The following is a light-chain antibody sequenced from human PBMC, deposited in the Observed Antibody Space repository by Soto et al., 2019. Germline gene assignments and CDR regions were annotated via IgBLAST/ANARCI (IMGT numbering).Light chain of an antibody. CDR2: GGT. V-gene: IGLV2-23*01. J-gene: IGLJ2*01. CDR3: SSYAGRVV. CDR1: SSDVGSYNL. Sequence: QSVLTQPASVSGSPGQSITISCTGTSSDVGSYNLVSWYQQHPGKAPKLMIYGGTNRPSGVSNRFSGSKSGNTASLTISGLQAEDEAHYYCSSYAGRVVFGGGTKLTVL.